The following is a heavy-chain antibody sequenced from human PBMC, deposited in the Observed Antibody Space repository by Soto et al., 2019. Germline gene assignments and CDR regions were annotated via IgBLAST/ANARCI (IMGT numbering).Heavy chain of an antibody. CDR3: AKGRLAVGSDWFDS. V-gene: IGHV3-23*05. Sequence: GGSLRLSCEASGFTFYTYAMIWVRQAPGKGLEWVTAIDSGGTDTYYADFVKGRFTVSRDNSKNTLYLQMRSLTAEDTALYYCAKGRLAVGSDWFDSWGPGTLVTVSS. CDR1: GFTFYTYA. D-gene: IGHD1-26*01. J-gene: IGHJ5*01. CDR2: IDSGGTDT.